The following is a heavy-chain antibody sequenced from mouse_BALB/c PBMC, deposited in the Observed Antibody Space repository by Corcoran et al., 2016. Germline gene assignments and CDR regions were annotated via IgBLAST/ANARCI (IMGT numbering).Heavy chain of an antibody. CDR1: GFTFSGFW. CDR2: INSDGSAI. CDR3: MRYDSSYWYLDV. J-gene: IGHJ1*01. Sequence: EVQLLETGGGLVQPGGSRGLSCEGSGFTFSGFWMSWVRQTPGKTLEWIGDINSDGSAINYAPSIKDRFTIFRDNDKSTLYLQMSNVRSEVTATYFCMRYDSSYWYLDVWGAGTTVTVSS. V-gene: IGHV11-2*02. D-gene: IGHD1-1*01.